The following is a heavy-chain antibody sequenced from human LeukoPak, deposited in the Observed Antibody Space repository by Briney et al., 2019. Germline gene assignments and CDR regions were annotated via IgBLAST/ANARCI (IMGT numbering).Heavy chain of an antibody. CDR3: ARDTYSSSWNPLGY. Sequence: GGSLRLSCAASGFTFSGYAMHWVRQAPGKGLEWVAVIPYDGNNKYYADSVKGRFTISRDNSINTLYLQMNSLGAEDTAVYYCARDTYSSSWNPLGYWGQGTLVTVSS. CDR2: IPYDGNNK. V-gene: IGHV3-30-3*01. D-gene: IGHD6-13*01. CDR1: GFTFSGYA. J-gene: IGHJ4*02.